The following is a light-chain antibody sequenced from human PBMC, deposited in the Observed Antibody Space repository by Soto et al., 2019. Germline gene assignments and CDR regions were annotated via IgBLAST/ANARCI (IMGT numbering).Light chain of an antibody. J-gene: IGKJ3*01. V-gene: IGKV3-15*01. Sequence: EIVMTQSAATLSVSPGERATLSCRASQAVSSNLAWYQQKPGQAPRLLIYGASTRATGIPARFSGSGSGTEFTLTISSLLSEDFAVYYCQQYNDWPPFTFGPGTRVDIK. CDR2: GAS. CDR3: QQYNDWPPFT. CDR1: QAVSSN.